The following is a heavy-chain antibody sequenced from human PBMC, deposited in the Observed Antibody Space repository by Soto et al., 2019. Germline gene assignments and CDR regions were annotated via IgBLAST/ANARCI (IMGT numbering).Heavy chain of an antibody. CDR3: ARGAIVAVTSTLSSYLAYTNARFDS. Sequence: QVQLAQSGAEVRKPGSSVKVSCRASGGAFSDFAFSWVRQAPGQGLEWLGGTIPMFASSKYAQRFQGRVSITPDTSSQTLYWGLSSPTPEDTAVYYGARGAIVAVTSTLSSYLAYTNARFDSWGQGTLVSV. J-gene: IGHJ4*02. CDR1: GGAFSDFA. V-gene: IGHV1-69*06. CDR2: TIPMFASS. D-gene: IGHD2-21*02.